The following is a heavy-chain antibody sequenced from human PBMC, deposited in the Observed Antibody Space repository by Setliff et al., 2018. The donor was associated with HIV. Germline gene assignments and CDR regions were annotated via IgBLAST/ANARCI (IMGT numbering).Heavy chain of an antibody. CDR3: ARCRGMATITS. V-gene: IGHV4-34*01. J-gene: IGHJ5*02. Sequence: SETLSLTCTVYGGSFSNYYTNWIRQPPGKGLEWIGELSPSGTTRSNPSLQSRVTISLDTSNNQFSLKLSSVTAADTAVYYCARCRGMATITSWGQGTLVTVSS. D-gene: IGHD5-12*01. CDR2: LSPSGTT. CDR1: GGSFSNYY.